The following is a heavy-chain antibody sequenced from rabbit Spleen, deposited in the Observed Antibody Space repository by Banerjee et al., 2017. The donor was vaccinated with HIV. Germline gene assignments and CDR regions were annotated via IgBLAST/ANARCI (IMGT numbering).Heavy chain of an antibody. Sequence: QSLEESGGDLVKPGASLTLTCTASGFSFSDGDVMCWVRQAPGKGLELIACIYGATGSSAWYASWAKGRFTISKTSSTTMTLQVTSLTAADTATYFCARGIGDNWYAGALWGPGTLVTVS. CDR2: IYGATGSSA. V-gene: IGHV1S40*01. J-gene: IGHJ6*01. CDR3: ARGIGDNWYAGAL. CDR1: GFSFSDGDV. D-gene: IGHD2-1*01.